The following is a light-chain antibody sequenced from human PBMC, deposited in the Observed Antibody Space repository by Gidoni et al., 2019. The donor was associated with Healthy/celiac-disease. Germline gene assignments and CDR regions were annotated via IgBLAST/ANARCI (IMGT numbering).Light chain of an antibody. V-gene: IGKV3-15*01. CDR2: GAS. Sequence: EIGMTRSPATLSVSPGDRATLSCRASQSVSSNLAWYQQKPGQAPRLLIYGASTRATGIPARFSGSGSGTEFTLTISSLQSEDFAVYYCQQYNNWLTFGPGTKVDIK. J-gene: IGKJ3*01. CDR1: QSVSSN. CDR3: QQYNNWLT.